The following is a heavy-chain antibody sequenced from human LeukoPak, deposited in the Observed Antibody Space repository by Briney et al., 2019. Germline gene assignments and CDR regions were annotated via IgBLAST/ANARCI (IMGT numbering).Heavy chain of an antibody. V-gene: IGHV4-30-2*01. Sequence: SETLSLTCAVSGGSISRGGSSWSWIRQPPGKGLEWIGYIYHSGSTYHNPSLQSRVSISVDRSKNQFSLKLSSVTAADTAVYYCASSNNWALHFDFWGQGTLVTVSS. J-gene: IGHJ4*02. D-gene: IGHD3-16*01. CDR1: GGSISRGGSS. CDR2: IYHSGST. CDR3: ASSNNWALHFDF.